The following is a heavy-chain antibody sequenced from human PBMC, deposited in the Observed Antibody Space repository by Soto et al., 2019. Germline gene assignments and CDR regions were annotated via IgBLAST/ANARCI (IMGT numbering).Heavy chain of an antibody. CDR3: ARLPFDYDFWSGYSPGYNYYGMDV. D-gene: IGHD3-3*01. CDR1: GYSFTSYW. Sequence: GESLKISCKGSGYSFTSYWISWVRQMPGKGLEWMGRIDPSDSYTNYSPSFQGHVTISADKSISTAYLQWSSLKASDTAMYYCARLPFDYDFWSGYSPGYNYYGMDVWGQGTTVTVSS. V-gene: IGHV5-10-1*01. J-gene: IGHJ6*02. CDR2: IDPSDSYT.